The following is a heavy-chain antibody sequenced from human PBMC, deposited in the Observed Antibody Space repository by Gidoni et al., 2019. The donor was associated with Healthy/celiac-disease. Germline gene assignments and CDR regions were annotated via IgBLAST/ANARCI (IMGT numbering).Heavy chain of an antibody. CDR3: VKPFKTYCSSTSCHDY. Sequence: EVQLVESGGGLVQPGGSLRLSCSASGFTFSSYAMHWVRQAPGKGLEYVSAISSNGGSTYYADSVKGRFTISRDNSKNTLYLQMSSLRAEDTAVYYCVKPFKTYCSSTSCHDYWGQGTLVTVSS. J-gene: IGHJ4*02. D-gene: IGHD2-2*01. CDR2: ISSNGGST. V-gene: IGHV3-64D*06. CDR1: GFTFSSYA.